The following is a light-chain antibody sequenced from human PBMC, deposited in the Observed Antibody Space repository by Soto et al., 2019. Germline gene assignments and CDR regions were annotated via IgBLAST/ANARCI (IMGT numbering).Light chain of an antibody. CDR2: KAS. CDR1: QSISDW. Sequence: DIQMTQSPSTLSASVGDRVTITCRASQSISDWLAWYQQTPGKAPKLLIYKASSLQSGVPSRFSGSGSGTEFTLTISSLQPDDFATFYCQQYNSDPYTFGQGTKLEIK. CDR3: QQYNSDPYT. V-gene: IGKV1-5*03. J-gene: IGKJ2*01.